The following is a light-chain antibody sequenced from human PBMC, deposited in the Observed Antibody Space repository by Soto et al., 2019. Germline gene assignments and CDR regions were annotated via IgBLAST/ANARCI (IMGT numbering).Light chain of an antibody. CDR3: QHFSSHSGA. V-gene: IGKV1-5*03. CDR2: KAS. J-gene: IGKJ1*01. Sequence: DIQMTQSPSTLSGSVGDRVTITCRTSQTISSWLAWYKKKPGKAPKQLVYKASTLKSGVPSRFSGSGSGTEFTLTIHSLQGHEVSTYYCQHFSSHSGAFGQATTG. CDR1: QTISSW.